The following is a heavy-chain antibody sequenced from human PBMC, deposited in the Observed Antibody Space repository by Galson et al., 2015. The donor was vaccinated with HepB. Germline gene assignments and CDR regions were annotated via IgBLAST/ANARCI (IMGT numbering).Heavy chain of an antibody. D-gene: IGHD3-22*01. CDR1: GDSVSRNTAS. CDR3: ARGRLGIVVSLFDP. Sequence: CAISGDSVSRNTASWNWIRQSPSRGLEWLGRTYYRTKWYSDSAVSVRSRITVNADTSKNQFSLQLNSVTPEDTAVYYCARGRLGIVVSLFDPWGQGSLVIVSS. CDR2: TYYRTKWYS. V-gene: IGHV6-1*01. J-gene: IGHJ5*02.